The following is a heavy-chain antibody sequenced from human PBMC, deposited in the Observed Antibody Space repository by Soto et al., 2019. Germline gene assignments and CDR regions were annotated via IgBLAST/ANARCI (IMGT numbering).Heavy chain of an antibody. CDR2: INHSGST. Sequence: SETLSLTCAVYGGSFSGYYWSWIRQPPGKGLEWIGEINHSGSTNYNPSLKSRDTISVDTSKNQFSLKLSSVTAADTAVYYCARGVPYSSGWANWFDPWGQGTLVTVSS. CDR1: GGSFSGYY. V-gene: IGHV4-34*01. D-gene: IGHD6-19*01. J-gene: IGHJ5*02. CDR3: ARGVPYSSGWANWFDP.